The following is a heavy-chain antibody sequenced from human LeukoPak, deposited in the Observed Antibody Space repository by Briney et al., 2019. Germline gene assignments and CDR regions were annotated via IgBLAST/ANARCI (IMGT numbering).Heavy chain of an antibody. CDR2: IYNSGST. Sequence: SETLSLTCTVSGYSISSGYYWGWIRQAPGKGLEWIGTIYNSGSTYYNPSLKSRVTISVDMSKNQFSLKMSSVTAADTAVYYCARAYSSSWYWNWFDPWGQGTLVTVSS. D-gene: IGHD6-13*01. J-gene: IGHJ5*02. CDR3: ARAYSSSWYWNWFDP. V-gene: IGHV4-38-2*02. CDR1: GYSISSGYY.